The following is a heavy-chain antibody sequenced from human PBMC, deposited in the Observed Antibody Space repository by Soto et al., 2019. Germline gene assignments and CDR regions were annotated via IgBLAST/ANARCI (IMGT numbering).Heavy chain of an antibody. CDR2: IRHSGST. J-gene: IGHJ6*02. V-gene: IGHV4-34*01. Sequence: QVQLQQWGAGLLKPSETLSLNCAVYGGSFYWTWLRQPPGKGLEWIGEIRHSGSTNYNPSLKSRVSISIDRSKSQVSLTVYSVTAADTAVYYCARGGGDYDYAVDVWGQGATVTV. CDR1: GGSFY. CDR3: ARGGGDYDYAVDV. D-gene: IGHD4-17*01.